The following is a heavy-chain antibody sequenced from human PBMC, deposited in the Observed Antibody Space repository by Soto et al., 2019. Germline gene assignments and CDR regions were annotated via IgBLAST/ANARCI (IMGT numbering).Heavy chain of an antibody. CDR1: GFTLSNAW. J-gene: IGHJ4*02. CDR2: VKSKTDGGTI. CDR3: IGTYSGSSMRFDY. V-gene: IGHV3-15*01. Sequence: EVQLVESGGGLLKSGGSLRLSCAASGFTLSNAWMTWVRQAPGKGLEWVGRVKSKTDGGTIDYAAPVKDRFTISRDDSKNTLYLQMNSLKTEDTAVYYCIGTYSGSSMRFDYWGQGTLVTVSS. D-gene: IGHD5-12*01.